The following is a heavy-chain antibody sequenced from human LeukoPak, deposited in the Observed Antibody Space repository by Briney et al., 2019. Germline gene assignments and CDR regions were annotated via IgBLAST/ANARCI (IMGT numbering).Heavy chain of an antibody. CDR2: ISAYNGNT. CDR3: AREKRYSSGWYYFDY. CDR1: GYTFTNYG. Sequence: ASVKVSCKASGYTFTNYGISWVRQAPGQGLEWMGWISAYNGNTNYAQKLQGRVTMTTDTSTSTAYMELRCLRSDDTAVYYCAREKRYSSGWYYFDYWGQGTLVTVSS. V-gene: IGHV1-18*01. J-gene: IGHJ4*02. D-gene: IGHD6-19*01.